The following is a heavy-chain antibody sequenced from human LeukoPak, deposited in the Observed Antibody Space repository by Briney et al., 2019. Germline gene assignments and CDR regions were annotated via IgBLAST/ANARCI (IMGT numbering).Heavy chain of an antibody. CDR2: ISSSSSTI. V-gene: IGHV3-48*01. J-gene: IGHJ6*03. CDR3: ARDPSRGYYDSSGYYGTMYYYYYMDV. Sequence: GGSLRLSCAASGFTFSSYSMNWVRQAPGKGLEWVSYISSSSSTIYYADSVKGRFTISRDNAKNSLYLQMNSLRAEDTAVYYCARDPSRGYYDSSGYYGTMYYYYYMDVWGKGTTVTVSS. CDR1: GFTFSSYS. D-gene: IGHD3-22*01.